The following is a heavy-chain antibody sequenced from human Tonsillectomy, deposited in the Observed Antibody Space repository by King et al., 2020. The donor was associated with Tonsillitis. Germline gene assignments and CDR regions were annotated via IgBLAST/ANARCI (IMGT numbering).Heavy chain of an antibody. J-gene: IGHJ4*02. CDR1: GFTFSNYA. V-gene: IGHV3-23*04. D-gene: IGHD4-17*01. CDR2: ISGIDGST. Sequence: VQLVESGRGLVQPGGSLRLSCAVSGFTFSNYAMNWVRQAPGKGLEWVSFISGIDGSTHYADSVKGRFTISRDNYKNTLFLQMNSLRPEDTAVYYCAKEPTDSPPDYWGQGTLVTVSS. CDR3: AKEPTDSPPDY.